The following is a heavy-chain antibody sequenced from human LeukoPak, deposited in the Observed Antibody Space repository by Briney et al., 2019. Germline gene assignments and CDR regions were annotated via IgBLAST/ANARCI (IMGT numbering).Heavy chain of an antibody. CDR3: ARGGLLSSHTYGGDYYYYYMDV. Sequence: RAGGSLRLSCAASGFTFSVYSLNWVRQAPGKGLEWVSSMSSSGSNIYYSGSVKGRFTSSRDNAKNSLYLQLSRLRAEDTAVYYCARGGLLSSHTYGGDYYYYYMDVWGQGTTVTVSS. D-gene: IGHD4-23*01. V-gene: IGHV3-21*01. CDR2: MSSSGSNI. CDR1: GFTFSVYS. J-gene: IGHJ6*03.